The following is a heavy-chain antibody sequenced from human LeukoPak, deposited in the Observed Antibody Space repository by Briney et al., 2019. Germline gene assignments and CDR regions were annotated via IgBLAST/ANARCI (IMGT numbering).Heavy chain of an antibody. CDR3: ARSLPYGTTWYGRSDF. Sequence: GGSLRLSCAASGFPFNAYWMTWVRQAPGKGLEWVANIRQDGDTKYYVNSVKGRFTISRDNAMNSLYLQMNSLRAEDTAIYYCARSLPYGTTWYGRSDFWGQGTLVTVSS. CDR1: GFPFNAYW. D-gene: IGHD6-13*01. J-gene: IGHJ4*02. V-gene: IGHV3-7*03. CDR2: IRQDGDTK.